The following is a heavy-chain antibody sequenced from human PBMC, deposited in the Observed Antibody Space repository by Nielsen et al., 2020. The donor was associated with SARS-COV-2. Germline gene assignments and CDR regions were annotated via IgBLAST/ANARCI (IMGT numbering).Heavy chain of an antibody. J-gene: IGHJ4*02. CDR1: GFTFTNAW. CDR2: ISGSDSST. V-gene: IGHV3-23*01. CDR3: ARALEMAALGFDY. D-gene: IGHD5-24*01. Sequence: GESLKISCAASGFTFTNAWMSWVRQAPGKGLEWVSAISGSDSSTYYADSVKGRFTISRDNSKNTLYLQMNSLRAEDTAVYYCARALEMAALGFDYWGQGTLVTVSS.